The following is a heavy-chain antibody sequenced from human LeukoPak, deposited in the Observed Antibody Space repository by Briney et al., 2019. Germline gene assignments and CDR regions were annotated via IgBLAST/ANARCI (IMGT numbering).Heavy chain of an antibody. CDR3: AKDGGSGYQLLYWFDP. V-gene: IGHV3-23*01. CDR2: ITGSGGST. Sequence: PGGSLRLSCAASGFTFTTYALTWVRQAPGKGREWVSAITGSGGSTYYADSVRGLFTISRDNSKNTLYLQMNSLRAEDTAVYYCAKDGGSGYQLLYWFDPWGQGTLVTVSS. CDR1: GFTFTTYA. J-gene: IGHJ5*02. D-gene: IGHD2-2*01.